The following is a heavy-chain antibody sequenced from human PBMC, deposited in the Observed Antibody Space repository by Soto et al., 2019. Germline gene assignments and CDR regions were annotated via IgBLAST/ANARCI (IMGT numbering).Heavy chain of an antibody. J-gene: IGHJ5*02. CDR3: AKGFDYGDTKHIDL. CDR1: GFDFSTHA. CDR2: ITNTGITT. Sequence: QPGGSLRLSCAASGFDFSTHALTWVRQAPGKGLEWLSSITNTGITTHYADSVKGRFTISRENSRNTLHLQLNNLRVDDTAVYYCAKGFDYGDTKHIDLWGQGTLVTVSS. V-gene: IGHV3-23*01. D-gene: IGHD4-17*01.